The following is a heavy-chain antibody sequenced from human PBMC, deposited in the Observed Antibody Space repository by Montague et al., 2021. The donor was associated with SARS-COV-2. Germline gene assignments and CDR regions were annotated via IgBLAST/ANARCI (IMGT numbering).Heavy chain of an antibody. D-gene: IGHD3-9*01. V-gene: IGHV3-33*06. CDR2: IWYDGSNK. CDR1: GFTFSSYG. Sequence: SLRLSCAASGFTFSSYGMHWVRQAPGKGLEWVAVIWYDGSNKYYANSVKGRFTISRDNSKNTLYLQMNSLRAEDTAVYYCAKDGRLTYDILTGYYSPDYYYYGMDVWGQGTTVTVSS. J-gene: IGHJ6*02. CDR3: AKDGRLTYDILTGYYSPDYYYYGMDV.